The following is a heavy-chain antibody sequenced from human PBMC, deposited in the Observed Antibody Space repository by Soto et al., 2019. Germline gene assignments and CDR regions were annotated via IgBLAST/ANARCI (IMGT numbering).Heavy chain of an antibody. V-gene: IGHV2-5*01. CDR3: AHRPVGYGYGSERFDP. CDR2: IYWNDDK. D-gene: IGHD5-18*01. Sequence: QITLKESGPTLVKPTQTLTLTCTFSGFSLRTSGVGVGWIRQPPGKALEWLALIYWNDDKRYSPSLKSRLTIPRDTSKNQVVLTMTDMDPVDTATYYCAHRPVGYGYGSERFDPWGQGTLVTVSS. CDR1: GFSLRTSGVG. J-gene: IGHJ5*02.